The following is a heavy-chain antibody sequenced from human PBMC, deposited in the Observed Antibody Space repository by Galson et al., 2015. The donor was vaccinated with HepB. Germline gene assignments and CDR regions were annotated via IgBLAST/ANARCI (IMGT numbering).Heavy chain of an antibody. CDR1: SYTFTSYA. CDR2: INAGNGNT. V-gene: IGHV1-3*01. CDR3: ARDASVLRFLEWLGSWFDP. J-gene: IGHJ5*02. D-gene: IGHD3-3*01. Sequence: SVKVSCKASSYTFTSYAMHWVRQAPGQRLEWMRWINAGNGNTKYSQKFQGRVTITRDTSASTSYMELSSLRSEDTAVYYCARDASVLRFLEWLGSWFDPWGQGTLVTVSS.